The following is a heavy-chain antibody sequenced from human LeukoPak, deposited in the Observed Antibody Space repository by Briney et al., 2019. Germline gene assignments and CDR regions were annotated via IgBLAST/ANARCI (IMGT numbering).Heavy chain of an antibody. CDR2: IYVDGRTT. CDR1: GFTFSNYW. V-gene: IGHV3-74*01. Sequence: GGSLRLSCVASGFTFSNYWMHWVRQPPGKGLVWVSRIYVDGRTTNYADSVKGRFTISRDNAKNTVYLEMNSLSVGDTATYYCIRDFRSADLWGQGTLVTVTS. CDR3: IRDFRSADL. J-gene: IGHJ5*02.